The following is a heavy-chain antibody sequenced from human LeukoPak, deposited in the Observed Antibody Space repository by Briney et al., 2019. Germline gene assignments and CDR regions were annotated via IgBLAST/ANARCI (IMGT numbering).Heavy chain of an antibody. J-gene: IGHJ4*02. Sequence: SETLSLTCTVSGDSISSSSYYWGWIRQPPGKGLEWIGSVYNSGSTYYHPSLKSRVTISVDTSKNQFSLKLTSVTAADTAVYYCARHGGYYRKKFDYWGQGTLVSVSS. CDR1: GDSISSSSYY. CDR3: ARHGGYYRKKFDY. D-gene: IGHD3-22*01. V-gene: IGHV4-39*01. CDR2: VYNSGST.